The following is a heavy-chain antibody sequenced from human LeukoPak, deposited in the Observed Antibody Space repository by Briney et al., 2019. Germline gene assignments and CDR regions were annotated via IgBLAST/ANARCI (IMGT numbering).Heavy chain of an antibody. CDR2: INPNSGGT. CDR3: ARGGDDYGRPRYNWFDP. CDR1: GYTFTDYY. V-gene: IGHV1-2*02. J-gene: IGHJ5*02. D-gene: IGHD4-17*01. Sequence: ASVKVSCKASGYTFTDYYIHWVRQAPRQGLEWMGWINPNSGGTNYAQKLQGRVTMTTDTSTSTAYMELRSLRSDDTAVYYCARGGDDYGRPRYNWFDPWGQGTLVTVSS.